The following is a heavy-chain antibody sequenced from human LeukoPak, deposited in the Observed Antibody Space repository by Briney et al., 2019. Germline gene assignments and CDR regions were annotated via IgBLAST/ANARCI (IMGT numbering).Heavy chain of an antibody. CDR2: INHSGST. CDR1: GGSFSGYY. Sequence: SETLSLTCAVYGGSFSGYYWTWIRQPPGKGLEWIGEINHSGSTNYNPSLKSRVTISVDTSKNQFSLKLSSVTAADTAVYYCARGPIARLYGTLDYWGQGTLVTVSS. J-gene: IGHJ4*02. D-gene: IGHD1-14*01. CDR3: ARGPIARLYGTLDY. V-gene: IGHV4-34*01.